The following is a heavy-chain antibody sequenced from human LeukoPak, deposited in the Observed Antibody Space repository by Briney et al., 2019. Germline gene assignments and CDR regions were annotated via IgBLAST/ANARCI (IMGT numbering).Heavy chain of an antibody. CDR2: ISRNGDNT. D-gene: IGHD3-3*01. V-gene: IGHV3-23*01. CDR1: GFTFADYG. Sequence: PGGSLRLSCTASGFTFADYGMAWVRQVPGKGLEWVSPISRNGDNTFYADSVRGRFTISRDNSKNTLYLQMNSLRAEDTAVYYCARAPKYYDFWSGYSSDYWGQGTLVTVSS. CDR3: ARAPKYYDFWSGYSSDY. J-gene: IGHJ4*02.